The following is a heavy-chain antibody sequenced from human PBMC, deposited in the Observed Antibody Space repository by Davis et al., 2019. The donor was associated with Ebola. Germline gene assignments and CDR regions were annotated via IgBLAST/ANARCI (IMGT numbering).Heavy chain of an antibody. CDR3: AKGAGPTVTTSLDY. Sequence: SLKISCAASGFTFDDYAMHWVRQAPGKGLEWVSGISWNSGSIGYADSVKGRFTISRDNAKNSLYLQMDSLRAEDMALYYCAKGAGPTVTTSLDYWGQGTLVTVSS. V-gene: IGHV3-9*03. CDR2: ISWNSGSI. D-gene: IGHD4-17*01. CDR1: GFTFDDYA. J-gene: IGHJ4*02.